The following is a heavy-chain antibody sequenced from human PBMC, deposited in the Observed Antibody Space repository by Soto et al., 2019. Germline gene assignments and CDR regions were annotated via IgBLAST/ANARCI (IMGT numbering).Heavy chain of an antibody. Sequence: EVQLVESGGGLVKPGGSLRLYCEASGFTFSSYSMNCGRQAPGKGLEWVSSISSSSSYIYYADSVKGRFTISRDNAKNSLYLQMNSLRAEDTAVYYCARDQPGYSYGYGLGYWGQGTLVTVSS. CDR1: GFTFSSYS. V-gene: IGHV3-21*01. CDR3: ARDQPGYSYGYGLGY. CDR2: ISSSSSYI. J-gene: IGHJ4*02. D-gene: IGHD5-18*01.